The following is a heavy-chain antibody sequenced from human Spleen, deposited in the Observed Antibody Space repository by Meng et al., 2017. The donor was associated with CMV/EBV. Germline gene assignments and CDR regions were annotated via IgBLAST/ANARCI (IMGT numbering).Heavy chain of an antibody. CDR3: ARFHRPSRHFDY. Sequence: SETLSLTCTVSGDSISSGSITSSISYWGWIRQPPGKGLEWIASIYYSGSTYYNPSLKSRVSISVDTSKNQFSLRLRSVTAADTAVYYCARFHRPSRHFDYWGQGTLVTVSS. CDR1: GDSISSGSITSSISY. J-gene: IGHJ4*02. V-gene: IGHV4-39*07. CDR2: IYYSGST. D-gene: IGHD1-1*01.